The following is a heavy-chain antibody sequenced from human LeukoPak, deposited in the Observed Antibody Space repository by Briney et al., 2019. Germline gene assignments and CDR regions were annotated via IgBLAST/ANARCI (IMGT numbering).Heavy chain of an antibody. V-gene: IGHV1-18*01. J-gene: IGHJ4*02. CDR2: ISGHNGNT. D-gene: IGHD3-22*01. CDR3: ARVVSGSAYSIY. Sequence: ASVKVSCKPSGYTFTNYGVSSVPQAPEQGLEWMGWISGHNGNTNYAQKFQDRVTMTTDTTTSTAYMELTRLRSDDTAVYYCARVVSGSAYSIYWGQGTLVTVSS. CDR1: GYTFTNYG.